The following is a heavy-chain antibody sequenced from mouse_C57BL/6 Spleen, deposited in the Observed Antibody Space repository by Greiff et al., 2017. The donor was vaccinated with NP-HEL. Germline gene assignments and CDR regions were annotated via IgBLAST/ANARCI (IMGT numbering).Heavy chain of an antibody. CDR3: ARTYYYGSPLYAMDY. D-gene: IGHD1-1*01. CDR1: GYTFTSYG. CDR2: IYPRSGNT. J-gene: IGHJ4*01. Sequence: QVQLKQSGAELARPGASVKLSCKASGYTFTSYGISWVKQRTGQGLEWIGEIYPRSGNTYYNEKFKGKATLTADKSSSTAYMELRSLTSEDSAVYFCARTYYYGSPLYAMDYWGQGTSVTVSS. V-gene: IGHV1-81*01.